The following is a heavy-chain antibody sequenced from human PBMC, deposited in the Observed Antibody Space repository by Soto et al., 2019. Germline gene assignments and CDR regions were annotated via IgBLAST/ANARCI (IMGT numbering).Heavy chain of an antibody. CDR3: AMWVGGRGLNWVDP. J-gene: IGHJ5*02. Sequence: SETLSLTCTFSGSSIIGYYWTWIRQSPERGLEWIGYIHYSGSANYNPSLNSRLTMSVDRSKSQFSMKLASVTAADTAVYYCAMWVGGRGLNWVDPWGQGTLVTVSS. V-gene: IGHV4-59*12. CDR2: IHYSGSA. CDR1: GSSIIGYY. D-gene: IGHD1-26*01.